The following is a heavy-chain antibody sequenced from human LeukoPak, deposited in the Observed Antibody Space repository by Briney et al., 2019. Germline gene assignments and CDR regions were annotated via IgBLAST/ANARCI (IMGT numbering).Heavy chain of an antibody. V-gene: IGHV1-69*13. CDR3: ARDRFRDSSGLFDY. J-gene: IGHJ4*02. CDR1: GGTFSNSA. Sequence: SVKASCKASGGTFSNSAISWVRQAPGQGLEWMGGIIPIFGTANYAQKFQGRVTITADESTSTAYMGLSSLRSEDTAVYYCARDRFRDSSGLFDYWGQGTLVTVSS. D-gene: IGHD3-22*01. CDR2: IIPIFGTA.